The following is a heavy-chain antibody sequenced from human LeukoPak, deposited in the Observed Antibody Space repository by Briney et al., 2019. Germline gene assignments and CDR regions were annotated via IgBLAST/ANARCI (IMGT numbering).Heavy chain of an antibody. CDR2: INHSGST. D-gene: IGHD3-10*01. Sequence: PSETLSLTCAVYGGSFSGYYWSWIRQPPGKGLEWIGEINHSGSTNYNPSLKSRVTISVDTSKNQFSLKLSSVTAADTAVYYCARQSWIRGIDYWGQGTLVTVSS. V-gene: IGHV4-34*01. J-gene: IGHJ4*02. CDR3: ARQSWIRGIDY. CDR1: GGSFSGYY.